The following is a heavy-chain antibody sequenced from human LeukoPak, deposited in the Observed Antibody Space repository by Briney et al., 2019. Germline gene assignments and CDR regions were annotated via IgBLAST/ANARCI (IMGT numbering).Heavy chain of an antibody. CDR3: ARHDPPGSGWYLPFDY. Sequence: GESLKISCKGSGYSFTSYWVAWVRQMPGKSLEWMGIIFPGDSDTRYSPSFQGQVTISVDKSISTAYLQWNSLKASDTAIYYCARHDPPGSGWYLPFDYWGQGTLVTVSS. D-gene: IGHD6-19*01. J-gene: IGHJ4*02. CDR1: GYSFTSYW. CDR2: IFPGDSDT. V-gene: IGHV5-51*01.